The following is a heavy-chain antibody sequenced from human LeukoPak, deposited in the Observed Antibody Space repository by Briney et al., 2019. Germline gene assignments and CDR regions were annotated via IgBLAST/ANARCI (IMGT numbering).Heavy chain of an antibody. D-gene: IGHD3-10*01. CDR3: AREGGSYYFDY. CDR2: TYYSGST. J-gene: IGHJ4*02. V-gene: IGHV4-59*01. Sequence: SETLSLTCTVSGGSISSYYWSWIRQPPGKGLEWIGYTYYSGSTNYNPSLKSRVTISVDTSKNQFSLKLSSVTAADTAVYYCAREGGSYYFDYWGQGTLVTVSS. CDR1: GGSISSYY.